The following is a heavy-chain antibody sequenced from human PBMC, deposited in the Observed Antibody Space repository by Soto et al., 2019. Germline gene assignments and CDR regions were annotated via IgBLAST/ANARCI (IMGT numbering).Heavy chain of an antibody. Sequence: SETLSLTCAVYGGSFSGYYWSWIRQPPGKGLEWIGEINHSGSTNYNPSLKSRVTISVDTSKDQFSLKLSSVTAADTAVYYCARVSGGPPPRDRSSSGSFDYWGQGTLVTVSS. CDR1: GGSFSGYY. D-gene: IGHD3-10*01. CDR2: INHSGST. CDR3: ARVSGGPPPRDRSSSGSFDY. J-gene: IGHJ4*02. V-gene: IGHV4-34*01.